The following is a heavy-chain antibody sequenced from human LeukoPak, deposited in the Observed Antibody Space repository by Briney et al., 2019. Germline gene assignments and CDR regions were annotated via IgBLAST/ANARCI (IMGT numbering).Heavy chain of an antibody. CDR1: GGSISSSSYY. CDR2: IYYSGST. V-gene: IGHV4-39*07. CDR3: ARERYNWNYVEDVSDDY. D-gene: IGHD1-7*01. J-gene: IGHJ4*02. Sequence: SEALSLTCTVSGGSISSSSYYWGWIRQPPGKGLEWIGSIYYSGSTYYNPSLKSRVTISVDTSKNQFSLKLSSVTAADTAVYHCARERYNWNYVEDVSDDYWGQGTLVTVSS.